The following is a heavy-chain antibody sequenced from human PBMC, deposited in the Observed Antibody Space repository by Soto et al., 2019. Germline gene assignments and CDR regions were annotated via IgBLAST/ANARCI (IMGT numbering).Heavy chain of an antibody. D-gene: IGHD6-13*01. V-gene: IGHV4-34*01. CDR1: GGSFSGYY. CDR3: EIVVAIITAAGWFAP. J-gene: IGHJ5*02. CDR2: INHSGST. Sequence: QVQLQQWGAGLLKPSETLSLTCAVYGGSFSGYYWSWIRQPPGKGLEWIGEINHSGSTNYNPYLKIRITIAEYTSKHHFSLNMSSVTAADTAVYYCEIVVAIITAAGWFAPWGQGTLVTVSS.